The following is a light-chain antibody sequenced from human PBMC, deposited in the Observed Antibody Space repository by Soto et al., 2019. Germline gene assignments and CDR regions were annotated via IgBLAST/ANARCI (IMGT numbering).Light chain of an antibody. V-gene: IGLV1-51*01. CDR2: DNN. CDR1: SSNIVNNY. CDR3: GTWDSSLSAGGV. J-gene: IGLJ2*01. Sequence: QSVLTQPPSVSAAPGQKVTISCSGSSSNIVNNYVSWYQQLPGTAPKLLIYDNNKRPSRIPDRFSGSKSGTSATLGITGLQTGDEADYYCGTWDSSLSAGGVFGGGTKLTVL.